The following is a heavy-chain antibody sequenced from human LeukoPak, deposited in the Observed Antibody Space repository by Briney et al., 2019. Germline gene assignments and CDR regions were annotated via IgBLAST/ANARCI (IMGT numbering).Heavy chain of an antibody. CDR3: ARHRNTGHDPYDALDV. J-gene: IGHJ3*01. CDR2: VNPDTTGT. V-gene: IGHV1-2*02. D-gene: IGHD5-12*01. Sequence: ASVKVSCKASGYTFTDYYINWVRQAPGQGLEWRGWVNPDTTGTTFGQKFQDRVAVTWDASSFIVYLELRNLRSADTAVYYCARHRNTGHDPYDALDVWGQGTMVTVSS. CDR1: GYTFTDYY.